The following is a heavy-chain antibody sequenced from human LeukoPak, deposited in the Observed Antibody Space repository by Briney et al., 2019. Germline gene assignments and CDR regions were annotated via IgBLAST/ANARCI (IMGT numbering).Heavy chain of an antibody. J-gene: IGHJ5*02. V-gene: IGHV4-59*01. CDR3: AREAVAGTGDNWFDH. CDR2: IYFSGST. Sequence: SETLSLTCTVSGGSISSYFWSWLRQPPGKGLEWVGYIYFSGSTNYNPSLKSRVTISVDTSKNQFSLNLRSVTAADTAVYYCAREAVAGTGDNWFDHWGQGTLVTVSS. D-gene: IGHD6-19*01. CDR1: GGSISSYF.